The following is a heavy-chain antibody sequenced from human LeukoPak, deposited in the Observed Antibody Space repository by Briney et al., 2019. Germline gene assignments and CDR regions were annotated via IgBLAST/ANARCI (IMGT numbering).Heavy chain of an antibody. V-gene: IGHV6-1*01. Sequence: SQTLSLTCAISGDSFSSNSAAWNWNRQSPSRGLESLGRTYYRSKWYNDYAVSVKSRITINPDTSKNQFSLQLNSVTPEDTAVYYCARVSRGNGMDVWGQGTTVTVSS. J-gene: IGHJ6*02. D-gene: IGHD3-16*01. CDR2: TYYRSKWYN. CDR1: GDSFSSNSAA. CDR3: ARVSRGNGMDV.